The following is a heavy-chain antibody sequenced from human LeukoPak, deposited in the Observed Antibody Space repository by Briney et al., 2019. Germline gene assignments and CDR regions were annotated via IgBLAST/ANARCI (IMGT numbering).Heavy chain of an antibody. Sequence: PGGSLRLSCAASGFTFSSYSMNWVRQAPGNGLERVSYISSSSSTIYYADSVKGRFTISRDNSKNTLYLQMNSLRAEDTAVYYCAKKKVYCSGGSCYPDAFDIWGQGTMVTVSS. CDR2: ISSSSSTI. CDR3: AKKKVYCSGGSCYPDAFDI. V-gene: IGHV3-48*01. J-gene: IGHJ3*02. CDR1: GFTFSSYS. D-gene: IGHD2-15*01.